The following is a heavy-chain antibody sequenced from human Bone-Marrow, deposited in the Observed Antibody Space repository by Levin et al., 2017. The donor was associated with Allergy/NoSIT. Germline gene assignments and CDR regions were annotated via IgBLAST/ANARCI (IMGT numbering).Heavy chain of an antibody. CDR2: ISAYNGNT. CDR3: ARERDRTYTPEYYYYGMDV. J-gene: IGHJ6*02. D-gene: IGHD1-14*01. V-gene: IGHV1-18*01. CDR1: GYTFTSYG. Sequence: GASVKVSCKASGYTFTSYGISWVRQAPGQGLEWMGWISAYNGNTNYAQKLQGRVTMTTDTSTSTAYMELRSLRSDDTAVYYCARERDRTYTPEYYYYGMDVWGQGTTVTVSS.